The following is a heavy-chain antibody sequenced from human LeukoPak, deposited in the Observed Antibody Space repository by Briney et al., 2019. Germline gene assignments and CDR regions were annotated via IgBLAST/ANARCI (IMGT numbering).Heavy chain of an antibody. Sequence: PSETLSLTCTVSGGSISSSSYSWGWIRQPPGKGLEWIGSIYYSGSTYYNPSLKSRVTISVDTSKNQFSLKLSSVTAADTAVYYCASPFSGAFDIWGQGTMVTVSS. V-gene: IGHV4-39*01. CDR1: GGSISSSSYS. CDR2: IYYSGST. J-gene: IGHJ3*02. CDR3: ASPFSGAFDI. D-gene: IGHD3-10*01.